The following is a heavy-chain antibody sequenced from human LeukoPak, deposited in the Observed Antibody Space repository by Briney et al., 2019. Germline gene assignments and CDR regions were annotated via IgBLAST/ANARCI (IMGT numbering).Heavy chain of an antibody. CDR2: TNHVGNS. CDR1: GGSISSHY. Sequence: ETLSLTCTVSGGSISSHYWSWLRQPPGKGLQWIGYTNHVGNSDFNPSLKSRVTISVDTSKNQFSLKLSSVTAADTAVYYCARHYDGRESGSFYEDHWGQGTLVIVSS. CDR3: ARHYDGRESGSFYEDH. V-gene: IGHV4-59*08. D-gene: IGHD1-26*01. J-gene: IGHJ4*02.